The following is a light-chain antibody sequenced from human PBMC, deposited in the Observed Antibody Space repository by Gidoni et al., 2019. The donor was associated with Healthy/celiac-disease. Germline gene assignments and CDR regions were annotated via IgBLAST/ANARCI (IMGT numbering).Light chain of an antibody. J-gene: IGKJ1*01. CDR3: QQSYSTPPRT. CDR2: AAS. Sequence: DIQITQSPSSLSASVGDRVTITCRASQSISSYLNWYQQKPGKAPKLLIYAASSLQSGVPSRFSGSGSGTDFTLTISSLQTEDFATYYCQQSYSTPPRTFGQGIKVEIK. V-gene: IGKV1-39*01. CDR1: QSISSY.